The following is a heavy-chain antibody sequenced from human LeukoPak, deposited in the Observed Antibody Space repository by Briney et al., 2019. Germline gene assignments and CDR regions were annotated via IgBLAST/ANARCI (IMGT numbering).Heavy chain of an antibody. Sequence: PSETLSLTYTVSGGSISSYYWSWSRQPTGKGLEWIGKINHSGSTNYNPSLKSRVTISVDTSKNQFSLKLSSVTAADTAVYYCARAKSGYYFSGLFDYWGQGTLVTVSS. V-gene: IGHV4-34*01. CDR2: INHSGST. D-gene: IGHD3-22*01. CDR1: GGSISSYY. CDR3: ARAKSGYYFSGLFDY. J-gene: IGHJ4*02.